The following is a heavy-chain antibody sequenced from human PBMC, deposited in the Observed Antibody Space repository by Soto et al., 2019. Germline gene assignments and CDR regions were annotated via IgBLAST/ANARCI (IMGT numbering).Heavy chain of an antibody. CDR1: GFTFSSYA. D-gene: IGHD6-19*01. CDR2: ISGSGGST. CDR3: ANLPRRRAGTEEY. Sequence: EVQLLESGGGLVQPGGSLRLSCAASGFTFSSYAMSWVRQAPGKGLEWVSAISGSGGSTYYGDSVKGRFTISKDNSKNTLYLQMNSLRAEDTAVYYCANLPRRRAGTEEYWGQGTLVTVSS. J-gene: IGHJ4*02. V-gene: IGHV3-23*01.